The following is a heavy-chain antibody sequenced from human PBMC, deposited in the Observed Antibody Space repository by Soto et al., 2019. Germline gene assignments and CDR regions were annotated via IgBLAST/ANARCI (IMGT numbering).Heavy chain of an antibody. CDR1: GFTVSSNY. CDR2: IYSGGST. D-gene: IGHD1-26*01. V-gene: IGHV3-66*01. CDR3: ARDPGRSYGPD. Sequence: EVQLVESGGGLVQPGGSLRLSCAASGFTVSSNYMSWVRQAPGKGLEWVSVIYSGGSTYYADSVKGRFTISRDNSKNTLYLQMNSLRAEDTAVYYFARDPGRSYGPDWCQGTLVTVSS. J-gene: IGHJ4*02.